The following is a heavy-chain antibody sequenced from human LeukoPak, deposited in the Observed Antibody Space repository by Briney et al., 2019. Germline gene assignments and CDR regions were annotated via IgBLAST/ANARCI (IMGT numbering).Heavy chain of an antibody. Sequence: GRSLRLSCAASGFTFSSYGMHWVRQAPGKGLEWVAVISYDGSNKYYADSVKGRFTISRDNSKNTLYLQMNSLRAEGTAVYYCAKQSRSGYSRGYFDLWGRGTLVTVSS. CDR2: ISYDGSNK. J-gene: IGHJ2*01. D-gene: IGHD5-12*01. CDR1: GFTFSSYG. CDR3: AKQSRSGYSRGYFDL. V-gene: IGHV3-30*18.